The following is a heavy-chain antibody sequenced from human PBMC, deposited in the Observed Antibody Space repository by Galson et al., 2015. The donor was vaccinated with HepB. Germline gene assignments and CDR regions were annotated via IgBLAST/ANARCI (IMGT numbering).Heavy chain of an antibody. CDR3: ARWEGGSYFDY. Sequence: SLRLSCAASGFTFSSYSMNWVRQAPGKGLEWVSYISSSSSTIYYADSVKGRFAISRDNAKNSLYLQMNSLRAEDTALYYCARWEGGSYFDYWGQGTLVTVSS. V-gene: IGHV3-48*01. CDR2: ISSSSSTI. J-gene: IGHJ4*02. D-gene: IGHD1-26*01. CDR1: GFTFSSYS.